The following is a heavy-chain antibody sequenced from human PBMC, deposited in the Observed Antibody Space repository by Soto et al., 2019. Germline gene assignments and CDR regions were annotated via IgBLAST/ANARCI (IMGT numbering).Heavy chain of an antibody. J-gene: IGHJ6*02. Sequence: SETLSLTCAVYGGSFSGYYWSWIRQPPGPGLEWIGEINHSGSTNYNPSLRSRVTISVDTSKNEFSLKLSSVTAADTAVYYCARADSNYYGMDVWGQGTTVTV. CDR2: INHSGST. CDR1: GGSFSGYY. CDR3: ARADSNYYGMDV. D-gene: IGHD6-13*01. V-gene: IGHV4-34*01.